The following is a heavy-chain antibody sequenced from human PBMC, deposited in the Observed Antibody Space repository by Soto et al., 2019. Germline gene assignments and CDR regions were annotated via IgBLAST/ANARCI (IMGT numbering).Heavy chain of an antibody. CDR1: GGSISSGDYQ. CDR2: IYYSERT. Sequence: QVQLQESGPGLVKPSQTLSLTCSVSGGSISSGDYQWNWVRQYPGKGLEWIGYIYYSERTYYNPSLKSRIAISVDTSKNQFSLRLSSVTAADTAVYYCARADLNPGGNFDYWGQGTLVTVSS. J-gene: IGHJ4*02. D-gene: IGHD1-26*01. CDR3: ARADLNPGGNFDY. V-gene: IGHV4-31*03.